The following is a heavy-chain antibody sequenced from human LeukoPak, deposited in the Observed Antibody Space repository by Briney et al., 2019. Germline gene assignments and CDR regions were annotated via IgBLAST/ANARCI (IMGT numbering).Heavy chain of an antibody. CDR2: ISYDGSNK. Sequence: GGSLRLSCAASGLTFSSYAMHWVRQAPGKGLEWVAVISYDGSNKYYADSAKGRFTISRDNSKNTLYLQMNSLRAEDTAVYYCAREIGISSSPFDYWGQGTLVTVSS. J-gene: IGHJ4*02. CDR1: GLTFSSYA. D-gene: IGHD6-13*01. V-gene: IGHV3-30-3*01. CDR3: AREIGISSSPFDY.